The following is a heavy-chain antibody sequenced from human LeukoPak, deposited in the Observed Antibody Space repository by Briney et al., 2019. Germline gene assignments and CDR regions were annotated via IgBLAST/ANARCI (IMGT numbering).Heavy chain of an antibody. D-gene: IGHD6-13*01. J-gene: IGHJ6*03. V-gene: IGHV4-38-2*02. CDR1: GYSIRSACH. CDR3: ARVSNSSWASYYYYMDV. CDR2: VYHSGST. Sequence: PSETLSLTCSVAGYSIRSACHWCWIRQPPGKGLEWIGSVYHSGSTFYSSSLKSRVTMSVDTFKSQFSLKLSSVTAADTAVYYCARVSNSSWASYYYYMDVWGKGTTVTVSS.